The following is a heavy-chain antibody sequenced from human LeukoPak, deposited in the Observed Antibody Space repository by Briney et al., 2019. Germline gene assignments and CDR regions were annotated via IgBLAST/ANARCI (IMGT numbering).Heavy chain of an antibody. J-gene: IGHJ4*02. D-gene: IGHD3-3*02. Sequence: GASVKVSCKASGYTFTSYGISWVRQAPGQGLEWMGWISAYNGNTNYAQKLQGRVTMTTDTSTSTAYMELRSLRSDDTAVYYCAKAIVPLISGQFWDYWGQGTLVTVSS. CDR2: ISAYNGNT. V-gene: IGHV1-18*01. CDR1: GYTFTSYG. CDR3: AKAIVPLISGQFWDY.